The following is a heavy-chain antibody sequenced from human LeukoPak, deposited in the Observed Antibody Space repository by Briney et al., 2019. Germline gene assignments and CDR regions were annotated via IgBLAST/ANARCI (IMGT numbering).Heavy chain of an antibody. CDR3: ARVTSMRWFDP. D-gene: IGHD1-20*01. CDR1: GGSFSGYY. CDR2: INHSGST. Sequence: SETLSLTRAVYGGSFSGYYWSWIRQPPGKGLEWIGEINHSGSTYYNPSLKSRVTISVDRSKNQFSLKLSSVTAADTAVYYCARVTSMRWFDPWGQGALVTVSS. V-gene: IGHV4-34*01. J-gene: IGHJ5*02.